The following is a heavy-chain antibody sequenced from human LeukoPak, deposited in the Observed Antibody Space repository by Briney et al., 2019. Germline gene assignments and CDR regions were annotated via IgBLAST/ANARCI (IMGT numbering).Heavy chain of an antibody. Sequence: GGSLRLSRAASGFTFSTYWMHWVRQGPGKGLVWVSRINRDGSSTSYADSVKGRFTISRDNAKNTLYLQMNSLRAEDTAVYYCVREGLGGSYCTSTSCYETLDNWGQGTLVSVSS. J-gene: IGHJ4*02. CDR3: VREGLGGSYCTSTSCYETLDN. V-gene: IGHV3-74*01. CDR2: INRDGSST. D-gene: IGHD2-2*01. CDR1: GFTFSTYW.